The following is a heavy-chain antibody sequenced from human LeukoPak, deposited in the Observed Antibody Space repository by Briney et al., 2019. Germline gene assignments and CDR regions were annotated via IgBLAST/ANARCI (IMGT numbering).Heavy chain of an antibody. CDR2: IDTHGDNT. Sequence: GGSLRLSCAASGLTFSTYAMAWVRQAPGKGLEWVATIDTHGDNTYYADSVKGRFTISRDNAKNSLYLQMNSLRAEDTAVYYCARRGCSSTSCRPFDYWGQGTLVTVSS. J-gene: IGHJ4*02. CDR1: GLTFSTYA. D-gene: IGHD2-2*01. CDR3: ARRGCSSTSCRPFDY. V-gene: IGHV3-21*01.